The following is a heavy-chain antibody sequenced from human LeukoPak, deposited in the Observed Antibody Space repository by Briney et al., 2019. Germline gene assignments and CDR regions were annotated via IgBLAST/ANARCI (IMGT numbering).Heavy chain of an antibody. Sequence: ASVKVSCKASGNTFTSYAMHWVRQAPGQRLEWMGWINAGNGNTKYSQKFQGRVTITRDTSASTAYMELSSLRSEDTAVYYCASAAIAGRAFDIWGQGTMVTVSS. J-gene: IGHJ3*02. D-gene: IGHD6-13*01. CDR1: GNTFTSYA. CDR3: ASAAIAGRAFDI. V-gene: IGHV1-3*01. CDR2: INAGNGNT.